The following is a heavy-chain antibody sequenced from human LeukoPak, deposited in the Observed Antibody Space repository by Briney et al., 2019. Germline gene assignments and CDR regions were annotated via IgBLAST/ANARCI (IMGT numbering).Heavy chain of an antibody. CDR1: GFTFSSYE. J-gene: IGHJ4*02. CDR3: ARVTSYSYGYFDY. Sequence: PGGSLRLSCAASGFTFSSYEMNWVRQAPGKGLEWVSYISSSGSTRYYADSVKGRFTISRDNAKNSLYLQMNSLRAEDTAVYYCARVTSYSYGYFDYWGQGTLVTVSS. V-gene: IGHV3-48*03. D-gene: IGHD5-18*01. CDR2: ISSSGSTR.